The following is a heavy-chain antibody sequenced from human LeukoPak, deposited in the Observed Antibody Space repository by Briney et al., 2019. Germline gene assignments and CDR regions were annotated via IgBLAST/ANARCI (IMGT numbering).Heavy chain of an antibody. CDR1: GGTFRSYA. D-gene: IGHD1-14*01. CDR2: IIPIFGIA. Sequence: SVKVSCKASGGTFRSYAISWVRQAPGQGLEWMGRIIPIFGIANYAQKFQGRVTITADKSTSTAYMELSSLRSEDTAVYYCASGGTTFDYWGQGTLVTVSS. V-gene: IGHV1-69*04. J-gene: IGHJ4*02. CDR3: ASGGTTFDY.